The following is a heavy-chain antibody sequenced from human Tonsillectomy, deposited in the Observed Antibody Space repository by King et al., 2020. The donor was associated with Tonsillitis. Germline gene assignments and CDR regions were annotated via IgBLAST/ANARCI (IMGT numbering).Heavy chain of an antibody. Sequence: VQLVESGGGLIQPGGSLRLSCAASGFTVSDYWMHWVRQAPGKGLVWVSHIDSAGSITIYADSVKGRFTMSKDNAKNMLYLQMNSLRAEDTAVYYCARDRGAPDASDIWGQGTMLTVSS. V-gene: IGHV3-74*01. J-gene: IGHJ3*02. CDR3: ARDRGAPDASDI. CDR2: IDSAGSIT. CDR1: GFTVSDYW. D-gene: IGHD5-12*01.